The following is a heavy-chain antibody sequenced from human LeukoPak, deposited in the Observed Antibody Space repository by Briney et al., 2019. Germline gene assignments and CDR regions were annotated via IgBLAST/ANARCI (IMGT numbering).Heavy chain of an antibody. CDR1: GGSISSYY. J-gene: IGHJ4*02. CDR2: IYYSGNT. D-gene: IGHD3-16*02. V-gene: IGHV4-59*08. CDR3: ARQGDYRYPFDS. Sequence: SETLSLTCTVSGGSISSYYWSWIRQPPGKGLEWIGYIYYSGNTNYNPSLKSRVTISVDTSKNQFSLKLTSVTAADTAVYYCARQGDYRYPFDSWGQGTLVTVSS.